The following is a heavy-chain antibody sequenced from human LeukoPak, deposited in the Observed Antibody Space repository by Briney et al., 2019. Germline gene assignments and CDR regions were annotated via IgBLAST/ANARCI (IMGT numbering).Heavy chain of an antibody. CDR3: ARDEYSGYDSNSNWFDP. V-gene: IGHV1-2*02. J-gene: IGHJ5*02. Sequence: ASVKVSCKASGYTFTGYYMHWVRQAPGQGLEWMGWINPNSGGTNYAQKFQGRVTMTRDTSISTAYMELSRLRSDDTAVYYCARDEYSGYDSNSNWFDPWGQGTLVTVSS. CDR1: GYTFTGYY. D-gene: IGHD5-12*01. CDR2: INPNSGGT.